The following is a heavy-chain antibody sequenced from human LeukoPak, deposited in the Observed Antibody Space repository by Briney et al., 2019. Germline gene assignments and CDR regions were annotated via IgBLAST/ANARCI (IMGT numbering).Heavy chain of an antibody. D-gene: IGHD4-23*01. CDR2: ISYDGSNK. J-gene: IGHJ4*02. CDR1: GFTFSSYA. Sequence: PGRSLRLSCAASGFTFSSYAMHWVRQAPGKGLEWVAVISYDGSNKYYADSVKGRFTISRDNSKNTLYLQMNSLRAEDTAVYYCARYGGNSGYDYWGQGTLVTVSS. V-gene: IGHV3-30*04. CDR3: ARYGGNSGYDY.